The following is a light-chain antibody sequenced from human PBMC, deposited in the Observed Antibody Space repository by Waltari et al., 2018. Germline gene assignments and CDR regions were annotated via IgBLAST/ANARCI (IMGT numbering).Light chain of an antibody. V-gene: IGKV3-20*01. Sequence: ELFFTPSPCPVSCSPVDTNTFPCWVRQSLRIYLAWYQQTPGQDPRLRVYHASTMATGIPDRFSASGSGTDFSLTISRMATEYFAMYYCQQYVESPATFGQGTKVEIK. CDR1: QSLRIY. CDR2: HAS. CDR3: QQYVESPAT. J-gene: IGKJ1*01.